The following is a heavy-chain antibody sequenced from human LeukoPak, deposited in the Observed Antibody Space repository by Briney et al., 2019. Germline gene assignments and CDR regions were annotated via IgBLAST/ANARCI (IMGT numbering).Heavy chain of an antibody. CDR3: ARLRTGAFDI. J-gene: IGHJ3*02. CDR1: AGSISSYY. Sequence: TSETLSLTCTDSAGSISSYYWSWIRQPPGKGLEWIGYIYYNGNTNYNRSLKSRVTISVDTSKNQVSLKVSSVTAADAAVYYCARLRTGAFDIWGQGTMVTVSS. V-gene: IGHV4-59*08. D-gene: IGHD1-14*01. CDR2: IYYNGNT.